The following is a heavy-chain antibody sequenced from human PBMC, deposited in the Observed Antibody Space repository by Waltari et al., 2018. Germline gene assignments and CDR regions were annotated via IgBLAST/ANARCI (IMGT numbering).Heavy chain of an antibody. Sequence: QVQLVQSGAEVKKPGSSVKVSCKASGGTFSSYAISWVGQAPGQGIGWMGWIIPSLCIANYAQKCQGRVTITADESTSTAYMELSSLRSEDTAVYYCASPYCSSTSCPPYFDYWGQGTLVTVSS. CDR3: ASPYCSSTSCPPYFDY. D-gene: IGHD2-2*01. J-gene: IGHJ4*02. CDR1: GGTFSSYA. CDR2: IIPSLCIA. V-gene: IGHV1-69*04.